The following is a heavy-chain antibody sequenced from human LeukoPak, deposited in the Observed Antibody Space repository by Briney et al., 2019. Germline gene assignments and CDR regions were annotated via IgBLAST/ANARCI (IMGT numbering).Heavy chain of an antibody. Sequence: SVKISCKASGGTFSSYAISWVRQAPGQGLEWTGGIIPIFGTANYAQKFQGRVTITADKSTSTAYMELSSLRSEDTAVYYCARDRGSSSYDYWGQGTLVTVSS. V-gene: IGHV1-69*06. CDR3: ARDRGSSSYDY. CDR1: GGTFSSYA. CDR2: IIPIFGTA. J-gene: IGHJ4*02. D-gene: IGHD6-13*01.